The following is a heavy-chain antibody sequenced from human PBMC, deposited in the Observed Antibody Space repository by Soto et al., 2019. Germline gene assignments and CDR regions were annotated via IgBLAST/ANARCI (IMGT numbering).Heavy chain of an antibody. Sequence: SVKVSCKASGGTFSSYTISWVRQAPGQGLEWMGRIIPILGITNYAQKLQGRVTITTDKSTSTAYMELSSLRSDDTAVYYCASMYYYDSSGQNWYFDLWGRGTLVTVSS. CDR3: ASMYYYDSSGQNWYFDL. CDR2: IIPILGIT. J-gene: IGHJ2*01. CDR1: GGTFSSYT. V-gene: IGHV1-69*02. D-gene: IGHD3-22*01.